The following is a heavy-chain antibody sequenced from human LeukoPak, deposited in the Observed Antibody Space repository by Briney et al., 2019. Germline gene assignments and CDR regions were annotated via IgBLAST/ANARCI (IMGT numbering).Heavy chain of an antibody. D-gene: IGHD2-15*01. CDR1: GFTLGDYA. J-gene: IGHJ4*02. CDR2: VTSSSRGK. V-gene: IGHV3-9*01. CDR3: ASRSGHWDF. Sequence: PGGSLRLSCEASGFTLGDYAIHWVRQVPGKGLEWVSGVTSSSRGKKYADSVRGRFTISRDDANNSLYLQMNTLTVDDTALYYCASRSGHWDFWGPGTLVTVSS.